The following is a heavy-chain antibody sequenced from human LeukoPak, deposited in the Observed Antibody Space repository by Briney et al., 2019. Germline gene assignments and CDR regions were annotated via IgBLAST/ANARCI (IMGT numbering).Heavy chain of an antibody. J-gene: IGHJ4*02. V-gene: IGHV4-4*09. CDR2: IHASGPT. CDR3: ARHDAGIAARPFDN. D-gene: IGHD6-6*01. CDR1: GGSISTYY. Sequence: SETLSLTCTGSGGSISTYYWSWIRRPPGKGLEWIAYIHASGPTNYNPSLKSRITISVDTSKNQFSLKLSSVTAADTAVYDCARHDAGIAARPFDNWGQGTLVTVSS.